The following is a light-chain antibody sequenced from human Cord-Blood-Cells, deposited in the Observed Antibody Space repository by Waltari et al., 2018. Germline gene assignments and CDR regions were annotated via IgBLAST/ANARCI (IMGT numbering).Light chain of an antibody. CDR3: CSYAGSYV. J-gene: IGLJ1*01. Sequence: QSALTQPRSVSVSPGQSVTISCTGTSSDVGGYNYVSWYQQHPGKAPKLMIYDVRKRPSGVPDRFSGSKSGNTASLTISGLQAEDEADYYCCSYAGSYVFGTGTKVTVL. CDR2: DVR. V-gene: IGLV2-11*01. CDR1: SSDVGGYNY.